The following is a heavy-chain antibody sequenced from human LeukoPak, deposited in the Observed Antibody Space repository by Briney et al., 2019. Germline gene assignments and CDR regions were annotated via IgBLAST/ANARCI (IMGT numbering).Heavy chain of an antibody. Sequence: SETLSLTCTVSGGSISSSSYYWGWIRQPPGKGLEWIGSIYYSGSTNYNPSLKSRVTISVDTSKNQFSLKLSSVTAADTAVYYCASYNIRPGTNPFRGPFDIWGQGTMVTVSS. CDR2: IYYSGST. CDR3: ASYNIRPGTNPFRGPFDI. D-gene: IGHD1-1*01. CDR1: GGSISSSSYY. V-gene: IGHV4-39*01. J-gene: IGHJ3*02.